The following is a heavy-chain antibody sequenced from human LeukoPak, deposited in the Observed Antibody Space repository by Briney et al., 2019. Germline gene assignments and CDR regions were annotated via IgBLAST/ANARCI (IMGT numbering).Heavy chain of an antibody. CDR2: ISSSSSDI. CDR1: GFTFSDYT. D-gene: IGHD5-18*01. CDR3: AKDLEQNTAMVD. J-gene: IGHJ4*02. Sequence: GGSLRLSCAASGFTFSDYTMNWVRQAPGKGLEWVSSISSSSSDIYYADSVKGRFTISRDNSKNTLYLQMNSLRAEDTAVYYCAKDLEQNTAMVDWGQGTLVTVSS. V-gene: IGHV3-21*04.